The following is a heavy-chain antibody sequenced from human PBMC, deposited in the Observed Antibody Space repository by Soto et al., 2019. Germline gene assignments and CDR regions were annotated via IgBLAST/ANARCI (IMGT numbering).Heavy chain of an antibody. CDR1: GGTFRIYA. D-gene: IGHD3-22*01. CDR3: ASPVRGSSGYYARY. CDR2: IIPIFGTA. J-gene: IGHJ4*02. V-gene: IGHV1-69*01. Sequence: QVHLVQSGAEVNKPGSSVKVSCQASGGTFRIYAISWVRQAPGQGLEWIGGIIPIFGTANYAQEFQGRGTITADESTSTAYMELSSLISEDTAVYYGASPVRGSSGYYARYWGQGTLVTVS.